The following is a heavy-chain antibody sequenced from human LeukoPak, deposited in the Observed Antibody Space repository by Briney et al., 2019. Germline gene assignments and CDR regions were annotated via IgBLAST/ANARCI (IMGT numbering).Heavy chain of an antibody. CDR3: ARRGSLHSPANP. D-gene: IGHD4-23*01. J-gene: IGHJ5*02. CDR2: IYYSGNT. V-gene: IGHV4-38-2*02. CDR1: GYSISSGYY. Sequence: PSETLSLTCTVSGYSISSGYYWGWIRQPPGKGLEWIGSIYYSGNTYYNPSLKGRVTISVDTSKNQFSLKLTSVTASDTALYYCARRGSLHSPANPWGQGTLVTVSS.